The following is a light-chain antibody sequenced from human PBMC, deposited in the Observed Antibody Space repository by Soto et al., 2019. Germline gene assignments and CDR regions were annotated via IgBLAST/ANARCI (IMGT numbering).Light chain of an antibody. CDR2: SHN. CDR1: SSNIGSNP. Sequence: QSVLTQPPSASGTPGQRVTISCSGISSNIGSNPVNWFQQLPGSAPKLLIYSHNQRPSGVPDRFSGSKSVTSASLAISGLQSEDEAAYYCGAWDDRLNGYVFGTGTKLTVL. CDR3: GAWDDRLNGYV. J-gene: IGLJ1*01. V-gene: IGLV1-44*01.